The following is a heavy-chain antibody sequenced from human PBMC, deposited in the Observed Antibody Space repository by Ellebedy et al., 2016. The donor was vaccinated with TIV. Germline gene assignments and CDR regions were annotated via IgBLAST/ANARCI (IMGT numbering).Heavy chain of an antibody. J-gene: IGHJ4*02. D-gene: IGHD6-25*01. Sequence: MPSETLSLTCTVPGGSIDFYYWSWIRQPPGKGLEWIGYIYSSGSTYYSPSLKNRVTISVDTSKNQFSLKLRFVTAADTAVYFCARHRVSTAVYWGQGALVTVSS. V-gene: IGHV4-59*08. CDR1: GGSIDFYY. CDR2: IYSSGST. CDR3: ARHRVSTAVY.